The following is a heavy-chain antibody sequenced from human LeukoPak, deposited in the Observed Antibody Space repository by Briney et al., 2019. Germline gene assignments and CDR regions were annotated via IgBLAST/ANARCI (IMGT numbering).Heavy chain of an antibody. D-gene: IGHD2-2*01. CDR2: INWNGDST. J-gene: IGHJ4*02. V-gene: IGHV3-20*04. CDR3: ARECSSTSCYGIFDY. CDR1: GFTFDDHG. Sequence: PGGSPRLSCAASGFTFDDHGMSWVRQAPGKGLEWVAGINWNGDSTSYADSVKGRFTISRDNGKNSLYLQVNSLRAEDTAVYYCARECSSTSCYGIFDYWGQRTLVTVSS.